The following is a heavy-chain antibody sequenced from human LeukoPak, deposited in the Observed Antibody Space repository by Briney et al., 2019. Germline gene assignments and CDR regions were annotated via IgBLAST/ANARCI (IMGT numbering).Heavy chain of an antibody. D-gene: IGHD2-15*01. Sequence: PGGSLRLSCAASGFTFSDYYMSWIRQAPGKGLEWVSYISSSGSTIYYADSVKGRFTISRDNAKNSLYLQMDSLRAEDTAVYYCARDGCSGGSCYPFDYWGQGTLVTVSS. J-gene: IGHJ4*02. CDR1: GFTFSDYY. CDR3: ARDGCSGGSCYPFDY. CDR2: ISSSGSTI. V-gene: IGHV3-11*01.